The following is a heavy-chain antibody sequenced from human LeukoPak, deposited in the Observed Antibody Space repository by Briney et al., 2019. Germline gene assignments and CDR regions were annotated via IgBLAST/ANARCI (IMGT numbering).Heavy chain of an antibody. CDR3: VRGSLRLPRSTPDY. CDR2: ISSDGSVT. D-gene: IGHD2-21*02. CDR1: GFSFSNYW. V-gene: IGHV3-74*03. J-gene: IGHJ4*02. Sequence: GESLRLSCAVSGFSFSNYWMHWVRQDLGKGLVWVSYISSDGSVTKYAASVKGRFTISRDNAVNTLYLQMNSLRVEDTAVYYCVRGSLRLPRSTPDYWGQGALVTVSS.